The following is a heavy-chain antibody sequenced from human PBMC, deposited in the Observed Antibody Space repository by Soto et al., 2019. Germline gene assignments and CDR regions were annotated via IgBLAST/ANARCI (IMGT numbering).Heavy chain of an antibody. CDR3: AREGSRGLGWNSGGFDM. V-gene: IGHV3-30-3*01. Sequence: QEQLVEAGGGVVQPGRSLSLSCTASGFAFSSHNMHWVRQAPGKGLEWLAVISYNGGFKYHTKSVEGRFTISRDNYKNTVFVQTNSLRNEDTAVYYCAREGSRGLGWNSGGFDMWGPGTMVTVSP. D-gene: IGHD7-27*01. J-gene: IGHJ3*02. CDR1: GFAFSSHN. CDR2: ISYNGGFK.